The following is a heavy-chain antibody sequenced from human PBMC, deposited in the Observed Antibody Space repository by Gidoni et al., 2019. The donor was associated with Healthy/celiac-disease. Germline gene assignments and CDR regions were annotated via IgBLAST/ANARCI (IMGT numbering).Heavy chain of an antibody. CDR2: INPSGGST. Sequence: QVQLVQSGAEVKKPGASVKVSCKASGYTFTSYYMHWVRQAPGQGLEWMGIINPSGGSTSYAQKFQGRVTMTRDTSTSTVYMELSSLRSEDTAVYYCARASGGYSYDGYYFDYWGQGTLVTVSS. CDR1: GYTFTSYY. J-gene: IGHJ4*02. V-gene: IGHV1-46*01. D-gene: IGHD5-18*01. CDR3: ARASGGYSYDGYYFDY.